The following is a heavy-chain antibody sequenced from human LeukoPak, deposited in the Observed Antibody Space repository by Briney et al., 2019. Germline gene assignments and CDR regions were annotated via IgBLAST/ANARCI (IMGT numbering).Heavy chain of an antibody. CDR3: ARVLVGAHFDY. CDR1: GFTFSSYW. Sequence: GGSLRLSCAASGFTFSSYWMHWVRQAPGKGLVWVSRINSDGSSTSYADSVKGRFTISRDNAKNTLYLQVNSLRAEDTAVYYCARVLVGAHFDYWGQGTLVTVSS. D-gene: IGHD1-26*01. CDR2: INSDGSST. J-gene: IGHJ4*02. V-gene: IGHV3-74*01.